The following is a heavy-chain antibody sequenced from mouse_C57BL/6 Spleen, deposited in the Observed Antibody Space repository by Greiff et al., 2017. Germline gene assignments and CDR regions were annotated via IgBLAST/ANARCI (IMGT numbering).Heavy chain of an antibody. CDR2: IYPGSGNT. CDR3: ARRIYYGYDAYFDY. J-gene: IGHJ2*01. Sequence: QVQLQQSGPELVKPGASVKISCKASGYSFTSYYIHWVKQRPGQGLEWIGWIYPGSGNTKYNEKFKGKATLTADTSSSTAYMQLSSLTSEDSAVDYCARRIYYGYDAYFDYWGQGTTLTVSS. D-gene: IGHD2-2*01. CDR1: GYSFTSYY. V-gene: IGHV1-66*01.